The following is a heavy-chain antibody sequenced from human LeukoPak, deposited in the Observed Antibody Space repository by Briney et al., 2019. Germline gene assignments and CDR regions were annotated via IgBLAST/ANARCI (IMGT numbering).Heavy chain of an antibody. CDR2: INHDGSKT. CDR3: ARDRSPIVGGATYDAFDI. CDR1: EFTFTTSW. J-gene: IGHJ3*02. V-gene: IGHV3-7*01. D-gene: IGHD1-26*01. Sequence: GGSLRLSCGGSEFTFTTSWMTWVRQAPEKGLEWVANINHDGSKTSYADSVKGRFSISRDNTRNSLYLQMNSLSVEDTAVYFCARDRSPIVGGATYDAFDIWGQGTKVTVSS.